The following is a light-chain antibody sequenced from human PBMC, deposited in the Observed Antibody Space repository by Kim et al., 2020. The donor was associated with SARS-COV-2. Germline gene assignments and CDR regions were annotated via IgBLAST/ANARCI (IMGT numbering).Light chain of an antibody. Sequence: AIQMTQFPSSLSASVGDRVTITCRTSQDIRNDLGWYQQKPRKAPKLLIYAASNLQSGVPSRFSGSGSGTDFTLTISSLHPEDFATYYCLQDYNYPRTFGQGTKVDIK. CDR2: AAS. V-gene: IGKV1-6*01. J-gene: IGKJ1*01. CDR1: QDIRND. CDR3: LQDYNYPRT.